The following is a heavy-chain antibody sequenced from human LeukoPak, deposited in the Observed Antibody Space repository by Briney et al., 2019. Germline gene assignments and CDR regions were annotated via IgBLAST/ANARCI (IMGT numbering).Heavy chain of an antibody. CDR2: IYTSGST. Sequence: SETLSLTCTVSGGSISSYYWSWSRQPPGKGLEWRGYIYTSGSTNYNPSLKSRGTISVDTSKIQFSLKLSSVTAADTAVYYCAGVYYDFWSGYYSDYWGQGTLVTVSS. D-gene: IGHD3-3*01. J-gene: IGHJ4*02. CDR1: GGSISSYY. CDR3: AGVYYDFWSGYYSDY. V-gene: IGHV4-4*09.